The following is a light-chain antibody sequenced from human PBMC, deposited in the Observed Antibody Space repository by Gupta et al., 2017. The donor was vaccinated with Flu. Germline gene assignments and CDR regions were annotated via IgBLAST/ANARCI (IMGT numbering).Light chain of an antibody. CDR1: ESISNC. V-gene: IGKV1-39*01. Sequence: DIQMTQSPSSLSASVGDRVTITCRASESISNCLNWYQQKSGKAPNLLISSASTLQTGAPTRFSGSGSGTDFTLTSSSLNPEDVATDYCQQSYSTPPTFGQGTRLDIK. J-gene: IGKJ5*01. CDR3: QQSYSTPPT. CDR2: SAS.